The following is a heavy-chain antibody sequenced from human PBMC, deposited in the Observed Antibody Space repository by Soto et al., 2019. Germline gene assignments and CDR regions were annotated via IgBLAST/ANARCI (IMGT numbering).Heavy chain of an antibody. CDR1: GFTFSSYA. CDR2: ISYDGSNK. D-gene: IGHD3-10*01. J-gene: IGHJ6*02. Sequence: GGSLRLSCAASGFTFSSYAMHWVRQAPGKGLEWVAVISYDGSNKYYADSVKGRFTISRDNSKNTLYLQMNSLRAEDTAVYYCERGGGSGSYSNYYYYYGMDVWGQGTTVTVSS. V-gene: IGHV3-30-3*01. CDR3: ERGGGSGSYSNYYYYYGMDV.